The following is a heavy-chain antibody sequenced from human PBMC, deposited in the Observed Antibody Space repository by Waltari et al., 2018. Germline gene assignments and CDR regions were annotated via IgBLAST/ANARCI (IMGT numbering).Heavy chain of an antibody. CDR3: ARLSGPYSSSWYGDY. CDR2: IIPILGIA. Sequence: QVPLVQSGDEVKKPGSSVKVSCQASGGTFRSYTIRWVRKATGQGLEWMGRIIPILGIANYAQKFQGRVTITADKSTSTAYMELSSLRSEDTAVYYCARLSGPYSSSWYGDYWGQGTLVTVSS. D-gene: IGHD6-13*01. J-gene: IGHJ4*02. V-gene: IGHV1-69*02. CDR1: GGTFRSYT.